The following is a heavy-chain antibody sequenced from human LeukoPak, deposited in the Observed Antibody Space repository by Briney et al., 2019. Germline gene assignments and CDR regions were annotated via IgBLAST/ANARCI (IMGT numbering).Heavy chain of an antibody. CDR1: GYTFTSYN. CDR3: ARGISSSGWLRNWFDP. Sequence: GASVKVSCKASGYTFTSYNMHWVRQAPGQGLEWMGIINPRGGSTSYAQEFQGRVTMTRDTSTSTVYMELSSLRSEDTAVYYCARGISSSGWLRNWFDPWGQGTLVTVSS. J-gene: IGHJ5*02. CDR2: INPRGGST. D-gene: IGHD6-19*01. V-gene: IGHV1-46*01.